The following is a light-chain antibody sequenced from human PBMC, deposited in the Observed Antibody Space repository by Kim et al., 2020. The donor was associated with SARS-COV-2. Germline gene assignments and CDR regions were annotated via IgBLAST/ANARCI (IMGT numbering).Light chain of an antibody. Sequence: SPGERDTLSCRASQSVSSNLAWYQQKPGQAPRRLIYGASTRVTGIPARFSGSGSGTEFTLTISSLQSEDFAVYYCQQYNNWPALTFGGGTKVDIK. CDR2: GAS. CDR1: QSVSSN. J-gene: IGKJ4*01. V-gene: IGKV3-15*01. CDR3: QQYNNWPALT.